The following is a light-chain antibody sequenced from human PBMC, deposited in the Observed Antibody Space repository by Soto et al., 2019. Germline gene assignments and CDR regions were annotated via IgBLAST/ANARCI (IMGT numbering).Light chain of an antibody. Sequence: QSALTQPASVSGSPGQSITISYTGTNSDVGSYNLVSWYKHHPGKAPKLINYEGSKRPSGVSNRCSGSNSDNTASLTISGLRAEDEADYYCCSFAGSGSFVVFGGGTKLTVL. V-gene: IGLV2-23*03. CDR2: EGS. J-gene: IGLJ2*01. CDR1: NSDVGSYNL. CDR3: CSFAGSGSFVV.